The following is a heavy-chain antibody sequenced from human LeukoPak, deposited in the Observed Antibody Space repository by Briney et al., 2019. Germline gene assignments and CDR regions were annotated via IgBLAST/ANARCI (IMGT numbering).Heavy chain of an antibody. J-gene: IGHJ4*02. CDR1: GFTFSSYA. CDR2: ISGTGGGT. V-gene: IGHV3-23*01. Sequence: GGSLRLSCAASGFTFSSYAMTWVRQAPGKGLEWVSAISGTGGGTDYADSVKGRFTVSRDNSKNTLYLQMNSLRADDTAVYYCAIGYSGYDYFDYWGQGTLVTVSS. D-gene: IGHD5-12*01. CDR3: AIGYSGYDYFDY.